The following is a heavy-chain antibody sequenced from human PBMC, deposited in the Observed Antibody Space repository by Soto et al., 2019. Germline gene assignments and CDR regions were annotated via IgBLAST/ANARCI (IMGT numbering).Heavy chain of an antibody. D-gene: IGHD6-6*01. Sequence: SETLSLTCAVYGGSFSGYYWSWIRQPPGKGLEWIGEINHSGSTNYNPSLKSRVTISVDTSKNQFSLKLSSVTAADTAVYYCARGVPRSIAAKYYYYYYYMDVWAKGPRSPSP. CDR1: GGSFSGYY. V-gene: IGHV4-34*01. CDR3: ARGVPRSIAAKYYYYYYYMDV. J-gene: IGHJ6*03. CDR2: INHSGST.